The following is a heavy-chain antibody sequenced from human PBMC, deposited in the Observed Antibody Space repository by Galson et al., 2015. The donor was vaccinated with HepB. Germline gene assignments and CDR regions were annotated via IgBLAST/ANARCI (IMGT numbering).Heavy chain of an antibody. V-gene: IGHV1-69*13. CDR3: ARENTIFGVVTLDI. CDR1: GGTFSSYA. Sequence: SVKVSCKASGGTFSSYAISWVRQAPGQGLEWMGGIIPIFGIANYAQKFQGRVTITADESTSTAYMELSSLRSEDTAVYYCARENTIFGVVTLDIWGQGTMVTVSS. CDR2: IIPIFGIA. J-gene: IGHJ3*02. D-gene: IGHD3-3*01.